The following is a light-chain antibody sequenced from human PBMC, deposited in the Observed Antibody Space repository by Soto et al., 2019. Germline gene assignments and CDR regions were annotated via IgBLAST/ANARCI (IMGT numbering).Light chain of an antibody. CDR2: DAS. J-gene: IGKJ4*01. V-gene: IGKV3-20*01. CDR1: QSVGRNY. Sequence: EIVLTQSPGTLSLSPGERATLSCRASQSVGRNYLAWYQQKPGQAPRLLIYDASSRATGIPDRFSGRGSGTDFTLTISRLEPEDFAVYYCQQYASSPLTFSGGTKVDMK. CDR3: QQYASSPLT.